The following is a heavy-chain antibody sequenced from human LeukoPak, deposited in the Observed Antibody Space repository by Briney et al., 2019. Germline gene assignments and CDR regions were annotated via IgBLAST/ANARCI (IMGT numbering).Heavy chain of an antibody. CDR3: ANQQGYCSSTSCFYNWFDP. CDR1: GFTFSSYA. CDR2: ISGSGGST. V-gene: IGHV3-23*01. D-gene: IGHD2-2*01. J-gene: IGHJ5*02. Sequence: GGSLRLSCAASGFTFSSYAMSWVRQAPGKGLEWVSAISGSGGSTYYADSVKGRFTISRDNSKNTLYLQMNSLRAEDTAVYYCANQQGYCSSTSCFYNWFDPWGQGTLVTVSS.